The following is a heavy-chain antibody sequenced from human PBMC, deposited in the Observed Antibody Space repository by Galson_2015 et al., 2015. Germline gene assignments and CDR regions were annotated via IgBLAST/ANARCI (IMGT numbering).Heavy chain of an antibody. D-gene: IGHD1/OR15-1a*01. CDR2: ISSSGSTI. J-gene: IGHJ3*02. V-gene: IGHV3-11*01. CDR1: GFTFSDYY. Sequence: SLRLSCAASGFTFSDYYMSWLRQAPGKGLEWVSYISSSGSTIYYADSVKGRFTISRDNAKNSLYLQMNSLRAEDTAVYYCARCLVGRHPEGTPAFDIWGQGTMVTVSS. CDR3: ARCLVGRHPEGTPAFDI.